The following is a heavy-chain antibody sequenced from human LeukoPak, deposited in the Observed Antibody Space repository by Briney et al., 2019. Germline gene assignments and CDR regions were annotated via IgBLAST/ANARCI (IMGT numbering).Heavy chain of an antibody. CDR1: GYTFTGYY. CDR2: INPNSGGT. CDR3: ARVRTTFYYMDV. V-gene: IGHV1-2*02. D-gene: IGHD4-17*01. J-gene: IGHJ6*03. Sequence: ASVKVSCKASGYTFTGYYMHWVRQAPGQGLEWMGWINPNSGGTNYAQKFQGRVTMTRDTSISTAYMELSRLRSDDTAVYYCARVRTTFYYMDVWGKGTTVTVSS.